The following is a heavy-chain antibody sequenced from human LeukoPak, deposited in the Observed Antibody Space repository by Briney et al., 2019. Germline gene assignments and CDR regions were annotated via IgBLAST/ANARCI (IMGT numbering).Heavy chain of an antibody. CDR2: IWYDGSNK. V-gene: IGHV3-33*01. CDR1: GFPFSSYG. J-gene: IGHJ4*02. CDR3: ARDYDILTGFPRGGFDY. D-gene: IGHD3-9*01. Sequence: GSLRLSCAASGFPFSSYGMHWVRQAPGKGLEWVAVIWYDGSNKYYADSVKGRFTISRDNSKNTLYLQMNSLRAEDTAVYYCARDYDILTGFPRGGFDYWGQGTLVTVSS.